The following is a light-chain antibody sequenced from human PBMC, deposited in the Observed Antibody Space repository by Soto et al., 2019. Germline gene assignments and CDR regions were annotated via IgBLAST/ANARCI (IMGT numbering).Light chain of an antibody. Sequence: DIQETQSPSSVSASVGDRVTITCRASQSLVSWLAWYQQKPGQAPKLLIYAASSFQSGVPARFSGSGSGTDFTLTISSLQAEDFATYYCQQTSSFPLIFGGWTKVEIK. CDR3: QQTSSFPLI. V-gene: IGKV1-12*01. CDR2: AAS. J-gene: IGKJ4*01. CDR1: QSLVSW.